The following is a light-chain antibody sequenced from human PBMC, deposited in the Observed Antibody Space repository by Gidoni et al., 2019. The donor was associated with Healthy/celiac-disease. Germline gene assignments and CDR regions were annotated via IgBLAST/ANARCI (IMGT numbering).Light chain of an antibody. CDR2: GAS. J-gene: IGKJ1*01. CDR3: QQYGSSLWT. V-gene: IGKV3-20*01. Sequence: EIVLTQSPGTLSLSPGERATLSCRASQSVSSSYLAWYQQTPGQAPRLLIYGASSRATGIPDRFSGSGSGTDFTLTISRLEPEDFALYYCQQYGSSLWTFGQGTKVEIK. CDR1: QSVSSSY.